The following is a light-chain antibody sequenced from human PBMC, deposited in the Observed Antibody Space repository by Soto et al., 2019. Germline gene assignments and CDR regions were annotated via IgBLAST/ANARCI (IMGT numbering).Light chain of an antibody. CDR1: QSISTY. J-gene: IGKJ5*01. Sequence: DIQMTQSPSSLSASVGDRVTISCRASQSISTYLHWYQQKPGTAPRLLIYAASSLQSGLPSRFSGSGSGTDFTLTISSLQPEDFATYYCQQSYSTLQITFGQGTRREIK. CDR3: QQSYSTLQIT. CDR2: AAS. V-gene: IGKV1-39*01.